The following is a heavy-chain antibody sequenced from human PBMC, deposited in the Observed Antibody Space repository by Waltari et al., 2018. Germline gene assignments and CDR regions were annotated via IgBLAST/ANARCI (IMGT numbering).Heavy chain of an antibody. CDR1: GFSVSSNY. CDR2: IDSGGIT. CDR3: ARVYGQY. D-gene: IGHD3-10*01. J-gene: IGHJ4*02. V-gene: IGHV3-53*01. Sequence: EVQLVESGGGLIQPGGSLRLSCAASGFSVSSNYMSWVRQAPGKGLEWGSVIDSGGITDYADSVKGRFTISRDDTKNTVYLQMNSLRAEDTAMYYCARVYGQYWGQGTLVTVSS.